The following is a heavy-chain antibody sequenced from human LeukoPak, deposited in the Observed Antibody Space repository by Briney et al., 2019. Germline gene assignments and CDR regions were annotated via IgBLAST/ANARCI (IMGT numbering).Heavy chain of an antibody. V-gene: IGHV3-21*01. CDR2: ICGNGNDM. Sequence: GGSLRLSCAASGFILSNYAMNWVRRAPGKGLEWVSSICGNGNDMNYGDSVKGRFTISRDNTRNSLYLQMDSLRVEDTAIYYCVRIPNGANFPNWFDPWGQGTLVTVSS. D-gene: IGHD4/OR15-4a*01. CDR3: VRIPNGANFPNWFDP. J-gene: IGHJ5*02. CDR1: GFILSNYA.